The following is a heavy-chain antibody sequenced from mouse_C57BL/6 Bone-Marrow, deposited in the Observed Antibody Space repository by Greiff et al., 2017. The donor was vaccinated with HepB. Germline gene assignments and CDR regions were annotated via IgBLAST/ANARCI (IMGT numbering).Heavy chain of an antibody. CDR1: GYTFTSYW. D-gene: IGHD2-4*01. Sequence: QVQLKQPGAELVRPGSSVKLSCKASGYTFTSYWMHWVKQRPIQGLEWIGNIDPSDSETHYNQKFKDKATLTVDKSSSTAYMQLSSLTSEDAAVYYCASESFYDYDGAWFAYWGQGTLVTVSA. CDR2: IDPSDSET. CDR3: ASESFYDYDGAWFAY. V-gene: IGHV1-52*01. J-gene: IGHJ3*01.